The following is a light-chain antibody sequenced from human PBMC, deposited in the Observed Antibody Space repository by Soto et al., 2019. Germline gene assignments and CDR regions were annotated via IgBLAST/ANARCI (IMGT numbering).Light chain of an antibody. CDR1: QSISSF. V-gene: IGKV3-11*01. CDR3: QQRSTWPLIFT. Sequence: EIVLTQSPATLSLSPGERATLSCRASQSISSFLAWYQQKPGQAPRLLIYDAFNRATGIPARFSGSGSVTDFTLTSSSLEHEDFVGYYCQQRSTWPLIFTFGPGTKVDL. J-gene: IGKJ3*01. CDR2: DAF.